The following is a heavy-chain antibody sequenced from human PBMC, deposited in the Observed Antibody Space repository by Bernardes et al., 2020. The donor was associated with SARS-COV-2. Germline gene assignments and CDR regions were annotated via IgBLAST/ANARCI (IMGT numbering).Heavy chain of an antibody. CDR1: GNPFTGYY. Sequence: KVSCKASGNPFTGYYLHWVRQAPGQGLEWMAWINPHNGATNYAQKFQGRVTLTRDTSTSTAYMELTTLRSDDTAVYFCAGSEGLSTSFSCFHHWGLGTLVSVSS. V-gene: IGHV1-2*02. J-gene: IGHJ4*02. D-gene: IGHD1-1*01. CDR2: INPHNGAT. CDR3: AGSEGLSTSFSCFHH.